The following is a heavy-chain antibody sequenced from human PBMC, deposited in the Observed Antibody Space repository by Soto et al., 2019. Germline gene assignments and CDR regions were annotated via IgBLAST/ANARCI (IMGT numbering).Heavy chain of an antibody. CDR1: RDTSTSYY. CDR3: ARSSGGNFGIIIEGTNWFAP. J-gene: IGHJ5*02. V-gene: IGHV1-46*01. CDR2: INPHGGST. D-gene: IGHD1-26*01. Sequence: ASVKVSCKAPRDTSTSYYIDWVRQAPGQGLEWMGVINPHGGSTAYAQKFKGRVTLTRDTSASTVYMEVSSLTSEDTAMYYCARSSGGNFGIIIEGTNWFAPWGQGTLVTVSS.